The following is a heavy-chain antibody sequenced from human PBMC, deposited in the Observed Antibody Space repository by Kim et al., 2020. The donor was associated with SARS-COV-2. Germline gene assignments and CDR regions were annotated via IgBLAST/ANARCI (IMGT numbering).Heavy chain of an antibody. J-gene: IGHJ3*01. D-gene: IGHD2-8*01. CDR1: GLDFSSYW. CDR3: AARTATNGAPPDH. V-gene: IGHV3-7*01. Sequence: GGSLRLSCAASGLDFSSYWMHWVRQAPGKGLEWVGNIKPDGSEKHYVDSVKGRFTISRDNAKISLYLQMNNLRADDTAVYYCAARTATNGAPPDHWARGALVTVSS. CDR2: IKPDGSEK.